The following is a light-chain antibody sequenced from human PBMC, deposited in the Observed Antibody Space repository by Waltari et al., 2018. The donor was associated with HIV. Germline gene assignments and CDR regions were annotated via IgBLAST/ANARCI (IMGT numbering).Light chain of an antibody. J-gene: IGLJ3*02. CDR1: RNDMGLYKL. Sequence: QSALTQPASVSGWPGQPVTISCTGTRNDMGLYKLGSWYRQHPGEAPKLMIYGVDARPLGVSELFSGPKSGNTASRTISTLQPEDEADYYCSSYANSDTLVFGGGTKLTFL. CDR2: GVD. V-gene: IGLV2-14*01. CDR3: SSYANSDTLV.